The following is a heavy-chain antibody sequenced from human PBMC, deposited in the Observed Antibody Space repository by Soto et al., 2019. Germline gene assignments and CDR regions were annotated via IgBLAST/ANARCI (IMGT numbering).Heavy chain of an antibody. J-gene: IGHJ4*02. CDR1: GFTFSSYA. CDR2: ISDTGGST. CDR3: AKCGGGSCYNNLDY. Sequence: EVQLLESGGGLVQPGGSLRLSCAASGFTFSSYAVSWVRQAPGKGLEWVSGISDTGGSTYYADSVKGRFINTSDNSKNTMYLQMNSLRAEDTAVYHCAKCGGGSCYNNLDYWGQGTLVTVSS. D-gene: IGHD2-15*01. V-gene: IGHV3-23*01.